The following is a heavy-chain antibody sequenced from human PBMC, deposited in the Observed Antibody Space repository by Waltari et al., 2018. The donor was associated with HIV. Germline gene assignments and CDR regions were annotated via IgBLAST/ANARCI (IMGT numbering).Heavy chain of an antibody. D-gene: IGHD4-4*01. V-gene: IGHV4-34*01. J-gene: IGHJ6*02. Sequence: QVQLQQWGAGLLKPSETLSLTCAVYGGSFSGYYWSWIRQPPGKGLEWIGEINHSGSTNYNPSLKSRVTISVDTSKNQFSLKLSSVTAADTAVYYCAGTVTTSYVYYGMDVWGQGTTVTVSS. CDR2: INHSGST. CDR1: GGSFSGYY. CDR3: AGTVTTSYVYYGMDV.